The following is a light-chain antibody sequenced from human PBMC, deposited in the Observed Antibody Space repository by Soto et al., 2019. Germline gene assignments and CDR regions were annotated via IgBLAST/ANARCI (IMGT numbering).Light chain of an antibody. CDR1: GSDVGNYKY. J-gene: IGLJ1*01. Sequence: QSALTQPPSASGSPGQSVTISCTGSGSDVGNYKYVSWYQQHPGKAPKLMIYEVSNRPSGVSNRFSGSKSGNTASLTISGLQAEDETDYYCFSYTSSGTYVFGTGTKVTVL. CDR3: FSYTSSGTYV. V-gene: IGLV2-14*01. CDR2: EVS.